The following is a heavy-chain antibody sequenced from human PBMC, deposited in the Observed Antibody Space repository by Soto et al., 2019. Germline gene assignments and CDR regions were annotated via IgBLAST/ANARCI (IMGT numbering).Heavy chain of an antibody. V-gene: IGHV4-39*01. J-gene: IGHJ5*02. CDR3: ASLHXVLWFGELFGWFDP. D-gene: IGHD3-10*01. CDR2: IYYSGST. CDR1: GGSINSRSYY. Sequence: PSETLSLTCTVSGGSINSRSYYWGWIRQPPGKGLEWIGSIYYSGSTYYNPSLKSRVTISVDTSKNQVSLKLSSVTAADTAVYNCASLHXVLWFGELFGWFDPWGQGTLVTVSS.